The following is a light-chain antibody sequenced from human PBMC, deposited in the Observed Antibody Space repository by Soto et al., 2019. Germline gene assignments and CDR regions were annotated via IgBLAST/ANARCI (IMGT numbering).Light chain of an antibody. V-gene: IGKV1-12*01. CDR3: LQAYRFPLT. Sequence: DIQMTQSPSSVSASVGDRVTITCRASQGISSWLVWYQQTPGKAPNLLIYAASSLRSRVQSRFTGSGSGTDLAHTITGLHPEDVETYYFLQAYRFPLTFGGGTKLHIK. CDR1: QGISSW. CDR2: AAS. J-gene: IGKJ4*02.